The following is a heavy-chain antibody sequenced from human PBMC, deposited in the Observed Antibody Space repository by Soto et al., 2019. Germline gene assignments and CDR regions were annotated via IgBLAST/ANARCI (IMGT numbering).Heavy chain of an antibody. D-gene: IGHD5-12*01. V-gene: IGHV3-23*01. Sequence: GGSLRLSCAASGFTFSSYAMTWVRQAPGKGLEWVSSVSGSGAGTSHADSVKGRFTISRDNSKDTLYLQMNSLRAEDTAVYYCARDQERGYSGYDLYNWFDPWGQGTLVTVSS. CDR2: VSGSGAGT. J-gene: IGHJ5*02. CDR1: GFTFSSYA. CDR3: ARDQERGYSGYDLYNWFDP.